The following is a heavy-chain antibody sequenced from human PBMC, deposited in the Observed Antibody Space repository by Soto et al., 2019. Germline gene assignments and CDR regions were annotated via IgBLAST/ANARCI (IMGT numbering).Heavy chain of an antibody. CDR3: ARAGSWYDNWFDP. V-gene: IGHV3-48*03. Sequence: EVQLVESGGGLVQPGGSLRLSCAASGFTFSSYEMNWVRQAPGKGLEWVSYISSSGSTIYYADSVKGRFTISRDNAKNSLYLQMNRLRAEDTAVYYCARAGSWYDNWFDPWGQGTLVTVSS. J-gene: IGHJ5*02. CDR2: ISSSGSTI. CDR1: GFTFSSYE. D-gene: IGHD6-13*01.